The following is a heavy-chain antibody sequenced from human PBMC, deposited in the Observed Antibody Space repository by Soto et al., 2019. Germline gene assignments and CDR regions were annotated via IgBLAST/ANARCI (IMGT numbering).Heavy chain of an antibody. Sequence: GASLKLSCKSSGYPFSSYGISWVRQAPGQGLEWMGWISGYNGNTNYAQNLQGRVTMTTDTSTSTAYMELRSLRSDDTAVYYCARALDSSGSYYLDQIDYWGQGTLVTVSS. CDR1: GYPFSSYG. V-gene: IGHV1-18*01. D-gene: IGHD3-22*01. CDR2: ISGYNGNT. J-gene: IGHJ4*02. CDR3: ARALDSSGSYYLDQIDY.